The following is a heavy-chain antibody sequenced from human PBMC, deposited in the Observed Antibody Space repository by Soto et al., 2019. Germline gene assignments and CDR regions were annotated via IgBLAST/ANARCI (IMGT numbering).Heavy chain of an antibody. CDR1: GGTFSSYT. D-gene: IGHD3-10*01. Sequence: QVQLVQSGAEVKKPGSSVKVSCKASGGTFSSYTISWVRQAPGQGLEWMGRIIPILGIANYAQKFQGRVTFTADKSPSTAYMELSSLRSEDTAVYYCASGASDYYGSGSLKYFQHWGQGTLVTVSS. CDR3: ASGASDYYGSGSLKYFQH. V-gene: IGHV1-69*02. CDR2: IIPILGIA. J-gene: IGHJ1*01.